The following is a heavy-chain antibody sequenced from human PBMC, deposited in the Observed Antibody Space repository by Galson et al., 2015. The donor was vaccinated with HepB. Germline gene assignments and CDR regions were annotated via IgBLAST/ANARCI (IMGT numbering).Heavy chain of an antibody. CDR1: GFSFSSYA. J-gene: IGHJ2*01. CDR3: ARKVGTTYYDYVWGSDRREDWYFDL. D-gene: IGHD3-16*02. CDR2: ISSYGGST. V-gene: IGHV3-64*01. Sequence: SLRLSCAASGFSFSSYAMHWVRQAPGKGLEYVSGISSYGGSTYYANSVKGRFTISRDNSNNTLYLQMGSLRAEDMAVYYCARKVGTTYYDYVWGSDRREDWYFDLWGRGTLVTVSS.